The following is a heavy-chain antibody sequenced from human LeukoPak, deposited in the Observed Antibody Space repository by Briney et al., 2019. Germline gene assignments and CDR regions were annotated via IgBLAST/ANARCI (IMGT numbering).Heavy chain of an antibody. V-gene: IGHV1-18*01. D-gene: IGHD6-13*01. J-gene: IGHJ5*02. CDR1: GYAFTSYG. CDR3: ARDGAAAGRNWFDP. CDR2: ISAYTGHT. Sequence: GASVKVSCKASGYAFTSYGISWVRQAPGQGLEWMGWISAYTGHTNYAQKLQGRVTMTTDTSTSTAYMELRSPRSDDTAVYYCARDGAAAGRNWFDPWGQGTLVTVSS.